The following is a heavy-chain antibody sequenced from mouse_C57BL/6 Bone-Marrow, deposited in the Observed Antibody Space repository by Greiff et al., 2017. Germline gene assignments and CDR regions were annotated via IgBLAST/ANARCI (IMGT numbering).Heavy chain of an antibody. D-gene: IGHD1-1*01. Sequence: QVQLQQPGAELVKPGASVKMSCKASGYTFTSYWITWVKQRPGQGLEWIGDIYPGSGSTNYNEKFKSKATLTVDTSSSTAYMQLSSLTSEDSAVYYCARITTVVAPFDYWDQGTTLTVSS. V-gene: IGHV1-55*01. CDR3: ARITTVVAPFDY. CDR1: GYTFTSYW. J-gene: IGHJ2*01. CDR2: IYPGSGST.